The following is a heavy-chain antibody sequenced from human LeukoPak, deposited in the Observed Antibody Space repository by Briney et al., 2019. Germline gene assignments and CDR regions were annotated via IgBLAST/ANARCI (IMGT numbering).Heavy chain of an antibody. Sequence: GGSLRLSCAASGFTFSSYTMNWVRQAPGKGLEWVSFISTSSNYIYYADSVKGRFTVSRDNAKNTLYLQMNSLRLEDTAVYYCVRDWAPASMQAAPFDCWGQGTLVTVSS. CDR1: GFTFSSYT. CDR2: ISTSSNYI. D-gene: IGHD2/OR15-2a*01. CDR3: VRDWAPASMQAAPFDC. V-gene: IGHV3-21*01. J-gene: IGHJ4*02.